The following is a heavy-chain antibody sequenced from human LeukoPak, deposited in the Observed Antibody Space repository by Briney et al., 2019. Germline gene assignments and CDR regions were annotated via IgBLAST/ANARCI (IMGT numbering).Heavy chain of an antibody. V-gene: IGHV7-4-1*02. CDR3: ARDGDSSTFDY. CDR2: INTNTGNP. D-gene: IGHD6-13*01. Sequence: ASVKVSCKASGYTFTSYYMHWVRQAPGQGLEWMGWINTNTGNPTYAQGFTGRFVFSLDTSVSTAYLQISSLKAEDTAVYYCARDGDSSTFDYWGQGTLVTVSS. J-gene: IGHJ4*02. CDR1: GYTFTSYY.